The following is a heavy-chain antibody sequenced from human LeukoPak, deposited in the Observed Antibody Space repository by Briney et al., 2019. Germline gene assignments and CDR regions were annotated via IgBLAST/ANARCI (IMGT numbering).Heavy chain of an antibody. Sequence: KTGGSLSLSCAASGSTFSIAWMNWVRQTPGKGLEWVGHIKSKIDGGTTDYAEPVKSRFTISRDDSKNKVYLQMNSLKTEDTAVYYCTTGYGSTWYGWGQGTLVTVSS. J-gene: IGHJ4*02. CDR1: GSTFSIAW. CDR3: TTGYGSTWYG. D-gene: IGHD6-13*01. V-gene: IGHV3-15*01. CDR2: IKSKIDGGTT.